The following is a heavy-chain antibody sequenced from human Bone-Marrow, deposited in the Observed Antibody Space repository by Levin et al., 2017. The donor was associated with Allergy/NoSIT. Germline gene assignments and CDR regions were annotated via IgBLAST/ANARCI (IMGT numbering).Heavy chain of an antibody. J-gene: IGHJ4*02. CDR2: IGGSGGST. Sequence: GGSLRLSCTASGFTLSSYAMSWVRQAPGKGLEWVSGIGGSGGSTYYADSVEGRFTISRDNPNNMVYLQMSGLKTEDTAIYYCAKDGGYSYGPYYFDFWGQGTLVTVSS. D-gene: IGHD5-18*01. CDR1: GFTLSSYA. CDR3: AKDGGYSYGPYYFDF. V-gene: IGHV3-23*01.